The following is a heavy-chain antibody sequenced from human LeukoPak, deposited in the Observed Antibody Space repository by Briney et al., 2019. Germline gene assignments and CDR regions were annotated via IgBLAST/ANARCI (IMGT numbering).Heavy chain of an antibody. CDR3: ARWLPLVPAAMRDYYYGMDV. J-gene: IGHJ6*02. D-gene: IGHD2-2*01. Sequence: GASVKVSCKASGYTFTSYGISWVRQAPGQGLEWMGWISAYNGNTNYAQKLQGRVTVTTDTSTSTAYMELRSLRSDDTAVYYCARWLPLVPAAMRDYYYGMDVWGQGTTVTVSS. CDR1: GYTFTSYG. CDR2: ISAYNGNT. V-gene: IGHV1-18*01.